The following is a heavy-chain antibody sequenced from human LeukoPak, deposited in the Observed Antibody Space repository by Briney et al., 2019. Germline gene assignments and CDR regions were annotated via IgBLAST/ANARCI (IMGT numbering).Heavy chain of an antibody. Sequence: SVKVSCKASGGTFSSYAISWVRQAPGQGLEWMGGIIPIFGTANYAQKFQGRVTITADKSTSTAYMELSSLRSEDTAVYYCARAGMITFGGVIVNDAFDIWGQGTMVTVSS. J-gene: IGHJ3*02. V-gene: IGHV1-69*06. D-gene: IGHD3-16*02. CDR3: ARAGMITFGGVIVNDAFDI. CDR1: GGTFSSYA. CDR2: IIPIFGTA.